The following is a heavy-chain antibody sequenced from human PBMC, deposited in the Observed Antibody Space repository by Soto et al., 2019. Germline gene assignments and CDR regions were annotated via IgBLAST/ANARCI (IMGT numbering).Heavy chain of an antibody. D-gene: IGHD2-15*01. CDR3: ARGLLGYCSGGSCPTQYYFDY. V-gene: IGHV4-31*03. J-gene: IGHJ4*02. Sequence: ASETPSLTCTFSGGSISRGGYFWSWIRQHPGKGPEGFGYIYYSGSTYYNPSLKSRVTISVDTSKNQFSLKLSSVTAADTAVYYCARGLLGYCSGGSCPTQYYFDYWGQGTLVTVSS. CDR1: GGSISRGGYF. CDR2: IYYSGST.